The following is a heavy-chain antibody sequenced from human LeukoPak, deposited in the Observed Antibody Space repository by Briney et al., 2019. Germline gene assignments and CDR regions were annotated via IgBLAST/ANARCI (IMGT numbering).Heavy chain of an antibody. D-gene: IGHD5-24*01. CDR3: AKGGDGYNRDAFDI. V-gene: IGHV3-33*06. J-gene: IGHJ3*02. CDR1: GFTLSSYG. Sequence: GGSLRLSCAASGFTLSSYGMHWVRQAPGKGLEWVAVIWYDGSNKYYADSVKGRFTISRDNSKNTLYLQMNSLRAEDTAVYYCAKGGDGYNRDAFDIWGQGTMVTVSS. CDR2: IWYDGSNK.